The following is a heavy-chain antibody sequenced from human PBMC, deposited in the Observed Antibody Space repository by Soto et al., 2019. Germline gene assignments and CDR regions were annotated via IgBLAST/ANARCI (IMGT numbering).Heavy chain of an antibody. V-gene: IGHV3-23*01. CDR3: AKDPNGDYVGAFDS. Sequence: LRLSCRASGFSFSSFAMTWVRQAPGKGLEWVSSIGGSGIITYYTDSVKGRFTISRDNSGNTLFLHMNSLRADDTAVYYCAKDPNGDYVGAFDSWGQGTLVTSPQ. CDR2: IGGSGIIT. J-gene: IGHJ4*02. CDR1: GFSFSSFA. D-gene: IGHD4-17*01.